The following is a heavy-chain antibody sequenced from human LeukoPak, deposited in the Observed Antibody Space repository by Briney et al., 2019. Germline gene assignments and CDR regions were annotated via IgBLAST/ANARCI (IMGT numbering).Heavy chain of an antibody. Sequence: GRSLRLSCAASGFTFSDYYMSWIRQAPGKGLEWVSYISSSSSYTNYADSVKGRFTISRDNAKNSLYLQMNSLRAEDTAVYYCARARGAAARRTFDYWGQGTLVTVSS. CDR3: ARARGAAARRTFDY. V-gene: IGHV3-11*06. CDR1: GFTFSDYY. CDR2: ISSSSSYT. D-gene: IGHD6-13*01. J-gene: IGHJ4*02.